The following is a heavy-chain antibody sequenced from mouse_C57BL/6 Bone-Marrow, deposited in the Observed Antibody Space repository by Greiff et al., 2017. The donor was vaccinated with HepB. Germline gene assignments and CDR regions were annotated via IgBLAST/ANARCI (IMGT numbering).Heavy chain of an antibody. CDR2: IDPSDSYT. CDR3: ARLGYYSNYVWYFDV. J-gene: IGHJ1*03. Sequence: VKLQQPGAELVMPGASVKLSCKASGYTFTSYWMHWVKQRPGQGLEWIGEIDPSDSYTNYNQKFKGKSTLTVDKSSSTAYMQLSSLTSEDSAVYYCARLGYYSNYVWYFDVWGTGTTVTVSS. D-gene: IGHD2-5*01. CDR1: GYTFTSYW. V-gene: IGHV1-69*01.